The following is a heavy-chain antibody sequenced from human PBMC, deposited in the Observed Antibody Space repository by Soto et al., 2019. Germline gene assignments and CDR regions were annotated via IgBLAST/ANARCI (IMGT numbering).Heavy chain of an antibody. CDR2: ISGSGSGT. D-gene: IGHD2-15*01. CDR1: GFSFSNYA. CDR3: AKATVSFYSVDS. J-gene: IGHJ4*02. Sequence: VQLLDSGGGLVQPGGSLRLSCVTSGFSFSNYAMSWVRQAPGKGLEWVSTISGSGSGTYFADSVKGRFTISRDNSKNTLFLHMDTLRAEDTAVYYCAKATVSFYSVDSWGQGTLVTVSS. V-gene: IGHV3-23*01.